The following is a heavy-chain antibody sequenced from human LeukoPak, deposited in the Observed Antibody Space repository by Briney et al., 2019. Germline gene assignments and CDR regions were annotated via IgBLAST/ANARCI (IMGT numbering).Heavy chain of an antibody. Sequence: PSETLSLTCTVSGGSISSYYWSWIRQPPGKGLEWIGYIYYSGSTNYNPSLKSRVTISVDTSKNQFSLKLSSVTAADTAVYYCAESIAAAGIDHWGQGTLVTVSS. V-gene: IGHV4-59*01. CDR3: AESIAAAGIDH. D-gene: IGHD6-25*01. CDR2: IYYSGST. CDR1: GGSISSYY. J-gene: IGHJ4*02.